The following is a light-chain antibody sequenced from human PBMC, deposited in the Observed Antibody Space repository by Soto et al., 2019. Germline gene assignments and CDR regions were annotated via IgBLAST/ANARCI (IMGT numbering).Light chain of an antibody. Sequence: IQMTQSPSNLSASVGYRVTITCPASQTISRWVAWYQQKPGKAPKLLIYKASTLKSGVPSRFSGSGSGTEFTRTSSSLQPDDFATYYCQQYNGYSHSFGQGTKVEIK. J-gene: IGKJ2*01. V-gene: IGKV1-5*03. CDR2: KAS. CDR1: QTISRW. CDR3: QQYNGYSHS.